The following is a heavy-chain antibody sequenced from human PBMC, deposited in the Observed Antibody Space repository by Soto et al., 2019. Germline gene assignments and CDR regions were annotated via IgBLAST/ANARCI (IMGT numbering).Heavy chain of an antibody. CDR1: GGSIGSGGYY. J-gene: IGHJ4*02. V-gene: IGHV4-31*03. D-gene: IGHD1-1*01. CDR2: IYYTGST. CDR3: ARVHNSEIAPRGLDY. Sequence: SETLSLTCSVSGGSIGSGGYYWSWIRQHPGKGLEWIGYIYYTGSTYINPSLRSRVTISVDTSKNQFSLKLNSVTAADTAVYYCARVHNSEIAPRGLDYWGQGTLVTVSS.